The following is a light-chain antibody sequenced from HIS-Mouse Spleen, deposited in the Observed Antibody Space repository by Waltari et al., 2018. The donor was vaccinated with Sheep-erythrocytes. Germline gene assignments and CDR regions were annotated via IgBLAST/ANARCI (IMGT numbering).Light chain of an antibody. V-gene: IGLV2-14*01. J-gene: IGLJ3*02. CDR1: SSDVGGYNY. CDR2: EVS. CDR3: SSYTSSSTWV. Sequence: QSALTQPASVSGSPGQSITISCTGTSSDVGGYNYVSWYQKNPGKAPKLMIYEVSNRPSGVSNRFSGSKSGNTASLTISGLQAEDEADYYCSSYTSSSTWVFGGGTKLTVL.